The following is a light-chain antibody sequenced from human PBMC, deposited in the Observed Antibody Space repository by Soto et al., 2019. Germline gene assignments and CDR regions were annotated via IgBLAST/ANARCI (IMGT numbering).Light chain of an antibody. CDR2: AAS. Sequence: DIQMTQSPSSLSASVGYRVTIACRTSQDINNFLAWYQQKPGKVPWLLIYAASTLQSGVPSRFSGSGSGTDFTLTISGLQPEDVATYYCQKYNSAPFTFGGGTKVEIK. CDR3: QKYNSAPFT. CDR1: QDINNF. J-gene: IGKJ4*01. V-gene: IGKV1-27*01.